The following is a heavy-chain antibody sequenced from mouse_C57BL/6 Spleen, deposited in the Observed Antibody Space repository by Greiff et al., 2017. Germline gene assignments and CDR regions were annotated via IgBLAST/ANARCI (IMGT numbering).Heavy chain of an antibody. CDR2: INPNNGGT. CDR3: ARYTTVVATSDY. D-gene: IGHD1-1*01. Sequence: DVKLQESGPELVKPGASVKMSCKASGYTFTDYNMHWVKQSHGKSLEWIGYINPNNGGTSYNQQFTGKATLTVNKSSSTAYMELRSLTSEDSAVYYCARYTTVVATSDYWGQGTTLTVSS. J-gene: IGHJ2*01. V-gene: IGHV1-22*01. CDR1: GYTFTDYN.